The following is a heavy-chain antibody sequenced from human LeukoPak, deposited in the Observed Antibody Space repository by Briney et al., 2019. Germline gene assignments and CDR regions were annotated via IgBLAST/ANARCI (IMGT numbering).Heavy chain of an antibody. D-gene: IGHD6-13*01. CDR2: TNQEGSEK. Sequence: GGSLRLSCAASGFTISTYWMSWVRQAPGKGLEWVANTNQEGSEKYYVDSVKGRFTISKDNAKNSLYLQMNSLRAEDTAVYYCARGRIAAAEYWGQGTLVTVSS. J-gene: IGHJ4*02. CDR1: GFTISTYW. CDR3: ARGRIAAAEY. V-gene: IGHV3-7*01.